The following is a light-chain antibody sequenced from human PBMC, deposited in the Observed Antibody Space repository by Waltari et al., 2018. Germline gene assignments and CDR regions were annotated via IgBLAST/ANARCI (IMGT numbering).Light chain of an antibody. V-gene: IGLV2-14*03. CDR3: SSFTTSSTLVV. Sequence: QSALPQPASVSGSPGPSITIPCTGPSSALGDYTYVPWYQQYPGRAPHPIISYVSLRPSGFSDRFSGSKSGNTASLTISALQADDEADYYCSSFTTSSTLVVFGGGTKLTVL. J-gene: IGLJ2*01. CDR2: YVS. CDR1: SSALGDYTY.